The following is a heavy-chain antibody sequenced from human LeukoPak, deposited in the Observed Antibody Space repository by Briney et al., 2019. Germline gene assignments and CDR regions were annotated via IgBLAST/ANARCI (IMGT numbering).Heavy chain of an antibody. CDR1: GFTFSSYD. J-gene: IGHJ4*01. D-gene: IGHD4-23*01. CDR2: LTTDGGST. CDR3: AKSLVRWAFDY. V-gene: IGHV3-23*01. Sequence: PGGSLRLSCAASGFTFSSYDMSWVRQAPGKGLEWVSSLTTDGGSTEYADSVKGRFTISRDNSKNTLYLQMNSLRAEDTALYFCAKSLVRWAFDYWGRRALVSVSS.